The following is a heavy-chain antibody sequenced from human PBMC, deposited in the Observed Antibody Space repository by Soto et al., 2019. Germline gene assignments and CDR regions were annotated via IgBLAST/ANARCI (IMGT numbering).Heavy chain of an antibody. Sequence: QVQLLQSAAELKMPGASLNLSCKTSGYNFTNCAVHWLRQAPGQRLEWLGWIKGGTGNTRFSERFQDRVTLTRDTSASTVYMELTGLKSEDTAIYYCARGAGRSPVPRAFDIWGQGTVVTVSS. CDR2: IKGGTGNT. D-gene: IGHD4-17*01. J-gene: IGHJ3*02. V-gene: IGHV1-3*01. CDR3: ARGAGRSPVPRAFDI. CDR1: GYNFTNCA.